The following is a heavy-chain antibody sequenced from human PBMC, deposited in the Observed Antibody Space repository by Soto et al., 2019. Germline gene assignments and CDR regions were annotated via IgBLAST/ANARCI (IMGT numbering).Heavy chain of an antibody. D-gene: IGHD1-7*01. J-gene: IGHJ3*01. CDR2: ISGDGSST. CDR3: ARSLPGTYGAFDL. Sequence: EMQLVESGGGLVQPGGSLRLSCAASEFTFRSYWMHWVRQSPGKGLVWVSRISGDGSSTTYADSVRGRFTISRDNAKNTVYLQMDSLRAEDTAVYYCARSLPGTYGAFDLWGQGTMVTVSS. CDR1: EFTFRSYW. V-gene: IGHV3-74*02.